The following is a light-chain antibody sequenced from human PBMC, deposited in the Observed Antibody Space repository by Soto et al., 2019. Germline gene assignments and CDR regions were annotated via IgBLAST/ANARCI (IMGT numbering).Light chain of an antibody. Sequence: QSALTQPASVSGSPGQSITISCTGTSSDVGGYNYVSWYQQHPDKAPKLMIYEVSNRPSGVSNRFSGSKSGNTASLTISGLQAEDEAYYYCCSYTSTNSRVFGGGTQLTVL. CDR2: EVS. CDR3: CSYTSTNSRV. V-gene: IGLV2-14*01. J-gene: IGLJ3*02. CDR1: SSDVGGYNY.